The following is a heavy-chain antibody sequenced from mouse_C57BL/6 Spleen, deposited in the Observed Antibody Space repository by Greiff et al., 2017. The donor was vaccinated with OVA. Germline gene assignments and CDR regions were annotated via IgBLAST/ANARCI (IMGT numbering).Heavy chain of an antibody. V-gene: IGHV5-17*01. Sequence: EVKLMESGGGLVKPGGSLKISCAASGFTFSDYGMHWVRQAPEKGLEWVAYISSGSSTIYYAETVKGRFTISRDNAKNTLFLQMTSLRSEDTSMYYCERNYRSDYWGQGTTLTVSS. J-gene: IGHJ2*01. D-gene: IGHD2-14*01. CDR2: ISSGSSTI. CDR3: ERNYRSDY. CDR1: GFTFSDYG.